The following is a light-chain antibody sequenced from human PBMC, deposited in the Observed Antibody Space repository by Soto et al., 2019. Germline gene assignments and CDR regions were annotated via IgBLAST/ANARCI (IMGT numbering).Light chain of an antibody. CDR2: DVS. V-gene: IGLV2-14*03. J-gene: IGLJ1*01. CDR3: SSYTSTSTSYV. Sequence: QSALAQPASVSGSPGQSISISCTGTSSDVGRYNYVSWYQHHPGKAPKLMIYDVSNRPSGVSNRFSGSKSGNTASLTISGLQAEDEAEYYCSSYTSTSTSYVFGTGTKVTVL. CDR1: SSDVGRYNY.